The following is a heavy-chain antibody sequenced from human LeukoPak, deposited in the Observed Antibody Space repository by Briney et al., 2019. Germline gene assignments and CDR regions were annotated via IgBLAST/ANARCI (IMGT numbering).Heavy chain of an antibody. V-gene: IGHV4-59*01. CDR1: GGSISSYY. D-gene: IGHD5-18*01. CDR2: IYYSGST. CDR3: ARRRGYSLDY. J-gene: IGHJ4*02. Sequence: SETLSLTCTVSGGSISSYYWSWIRQPPGKGLEWIGYIYYSGSTNYNPSLKSRVTISVDTSKNQFSLRLSSVTAADTAVYYCARRRGYSLDYWGQGTLVTVSS.